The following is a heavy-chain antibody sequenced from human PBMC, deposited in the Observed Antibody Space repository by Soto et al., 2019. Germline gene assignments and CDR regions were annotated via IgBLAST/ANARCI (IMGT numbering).Heavy chain of an antibody. CDR2: IYATGTT. J-gene: IGHJ5*02. Sequence: SETLSLTCTVCGGCIRGFYWSGIRKSAGRGREWIGRIYATGTTDYNPSLKSRVMMSVETSKKQFSLKLRSVTAADTAVYYCERDGTRTLSDWFDAVGQEISVTASS. CDR3: ERDGTRTLSDWFDA. D-gene: IGHD1-1*01. CDR1: GGCIRGFY. V-gene: IGHV4-4*07.